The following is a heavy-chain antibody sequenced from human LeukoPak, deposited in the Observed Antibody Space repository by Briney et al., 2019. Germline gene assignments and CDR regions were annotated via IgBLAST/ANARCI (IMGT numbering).Heavy chain of an antibody. J-gene: IGHJ4*02. V-gene: IGHV4-59*01. CDR1: GGSISTYY. CDR3: ARDGTMIEEDHFDY. CDR2: IYYSGST. D-gene: IGHD3-10*02. Sequence: PSETLSLTCTVSGGSISTYYWSWIRQPPGKGLEWIGYIYYSGSTNYNPSLKSRVTISVDTSKNQFSLKLSSVTAADTAVYYCARDGTMIEEDHFDYWGQGTLVTVSS.